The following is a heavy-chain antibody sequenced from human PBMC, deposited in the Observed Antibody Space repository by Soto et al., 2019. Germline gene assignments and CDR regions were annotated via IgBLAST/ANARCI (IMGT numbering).Heavy chain of an antibody. CDR3: AREFGTYCSGGSCYGSDAFDI. Sequence: ASVKVSCKASGYTFTSYAMHWVRQAPGQRLEWMGWINAGNGNTKFPQKFQGRVTITRDTSASTAYMELSSLRSEDTAVYYCAREFGTYCSGGSCYGSDAFDIWGQGTMVTVSS. CDR1: GYTFTSYA. CDR2: INAGNGNT. D-gene: IGHD2-15*01. J-gene: IGHJ3*02. V-gene: IGHV1-3*01.